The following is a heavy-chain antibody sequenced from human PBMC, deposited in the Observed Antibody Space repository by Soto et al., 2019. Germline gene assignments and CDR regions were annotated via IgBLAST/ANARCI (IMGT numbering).Heavy chain of an antibody. J-gene: IGHJ6*02. CDR2: IFYSENT. Sequence: SETLSLTCTVSGGSTNSYYWSWIRQPPGKGLEWIGYIFYSENTNYNPLLKSRVTMSIDTSKNQFFLNLNSVTAADTGVYYCAGDLCTSATCYPPNYYYNGMDVWGQGTTVTVSS. V-gene: IGHV4-59*01. CDR3: AGDLCTSATCYPPNYYYNGMDV. D-gene: IGHD2-2*01. CDR1: GGSTNSYY.